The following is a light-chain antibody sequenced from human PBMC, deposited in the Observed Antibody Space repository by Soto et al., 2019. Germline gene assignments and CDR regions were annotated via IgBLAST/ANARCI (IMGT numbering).Light chain of an antibody. V-gene: IGLV3-25*03. CDR3: QSADISGPYV. J-gene: IGLJ1*01. CDR2: KDS. Sequence: SYELTQPPSVLVSPGQTARITCSGDALTKQYAYWYQQKPGHAPVLVIYKDSERRSGIPERFSGSSSGTTVTLTISGVQAEDEAAYYCQSADISGPYVFGIGTKLTVL. CDR1: ALTKQY.